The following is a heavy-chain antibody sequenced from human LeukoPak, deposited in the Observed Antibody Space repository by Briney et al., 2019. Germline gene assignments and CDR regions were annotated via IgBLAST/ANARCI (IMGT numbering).Heavy chain of an antibody. V-gene: IGHV4-59*08. D-gene: IGHD6-6*01. CDR2: IHYSGST. Sequence: PSETLSLTCTVSGGSISSYYWSWIRQPPGEGLEWIGYIHYSGSTNYNPSLKSRVTISVDTSKNQFSLKLSSVTAADTAVYYCANRPTDRANWGQGTLVTVSS. J-gene: IGHJ4*02. CDR3: ANRPTDRAN. CDR1: GGSISSYY.